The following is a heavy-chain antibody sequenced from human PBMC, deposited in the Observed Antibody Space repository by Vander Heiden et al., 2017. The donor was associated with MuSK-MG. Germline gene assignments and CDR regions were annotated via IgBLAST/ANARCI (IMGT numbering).Heavy chain of an antibody. CDR3: ARGKGVTGV. CDR2: INHSGST. CDR1: GGSFSGYY. V-gene: IGHV4-34*01. J-gene: IGHJ6*04. D-gene: IGHD3-10*01. Sequence: HVQLQQWGAGLLKPSETLSLTCAAYGGSFSGYYWSWIRQPRGKGLEWIGEINHSGSTNYNPSLKSRVTISVDTSKNQFSLKLSSVTAADTAVYYCARGKGVTGVWGKGTTVTVSS.